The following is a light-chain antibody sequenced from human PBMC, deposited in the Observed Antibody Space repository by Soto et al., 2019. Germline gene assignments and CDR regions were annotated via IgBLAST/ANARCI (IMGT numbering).Light chain of an antibody. Sequence: EIVLTLSPATLSLSPGERATLSCRASQSVSSYLAWYQQKPGQAPRLLIYDASNRATGIPARFSGSGSGTDFTLTISSLEPEDFAVYYCQQRSNWPPVFTFGGGTKVEIK. V-gene: IGKV3-11*01. CDR3: QQRSNWPPVFT. CDR1: QSVSSY. J-gene: IGKJ4*01. CDR2: DAS.